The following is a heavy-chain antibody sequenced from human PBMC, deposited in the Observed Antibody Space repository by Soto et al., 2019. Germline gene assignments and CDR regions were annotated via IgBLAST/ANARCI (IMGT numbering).Heavy chain of an antibody. CDR3: AKNRDYDYDAFDV. D-gene: IGHD3-16*01. CDR1: GFTFNRNA. V-gene: IGHV3-23*01. J-gene: IGHJ3*01. CDR2: ITGNSAFT. Sequence: GGSLRLSCAGSGFTFNRNAMSWVRQAPGKGLEWVSGITGNSAFTYYADSVKGRFTISRDNSKNTLYLQMNTLRVEDAAVYYCAKNRDYDYDAFDVWGQGTVVTVSS.